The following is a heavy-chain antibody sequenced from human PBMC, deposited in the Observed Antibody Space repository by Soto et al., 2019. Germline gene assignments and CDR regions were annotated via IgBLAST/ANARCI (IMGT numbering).Heavy chain of an antibody. V-gene: IGHV3-33*01. Sequence: QVQLVESGGGVVQPGRSLRLSCAASGFTFSSYGMHWVRQAPGKGLEWVAVIWYDGSNKYYADSVKGRFTISRDNSKNTLYLQMNSLRAEDTAVYYCARDRSLFGAVLSWFDPWGQGTLVTVSS. CDR2: IWYDGSNK. D-gene: IGHD3-3*02. CDR3: ARDRSLFGAVLSWFDP. J-gene: IGHJ5*02. CDR1: GFTFSSYG.